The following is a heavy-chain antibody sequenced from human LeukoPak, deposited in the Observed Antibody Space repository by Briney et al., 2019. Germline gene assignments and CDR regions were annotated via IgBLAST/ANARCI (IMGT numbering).Heavy chain of an antibody. D-gene: IGHD4/OR15-4a*01. J-gene: IGHJ4*02. Sequence: PGGSLRLSCAASGFILSTHGMHWVRQAPGKGLEWVAVIWYDGSNKYYADSVKGRFTISRDNSKNTLYLQMNSLRAEDTAVYYCARDLLELTLIMDYWGQGTLVTVSS. CDR2: IWYDGSNK. CDR3: ARDLLELTLIMDY. CDR1: GFILSTHG. V-gene: IGHV3-33*01.